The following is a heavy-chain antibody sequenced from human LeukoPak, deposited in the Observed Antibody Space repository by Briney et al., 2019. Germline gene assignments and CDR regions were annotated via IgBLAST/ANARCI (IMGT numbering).Heavy chain of an antibody. Sequence: ASVKVSCKASGYTFTSYDINWVRQATGQGLEWMGWMNPNSGNTGYAQKFQGRVTITRNTSISTAYMELSSLRSEDTAVYYCARGLYSSSSLPGAPTDYWGQGTLVTVSS. V-gene: IGHV1-8*03. CDR3: ARGLYSSSSLPGAPTDY. CDR1: GYTFTSYD. D-gene: IGHD6-6*01. CDR2: MNPNSGNT. J-gene: IGHJ4*02.